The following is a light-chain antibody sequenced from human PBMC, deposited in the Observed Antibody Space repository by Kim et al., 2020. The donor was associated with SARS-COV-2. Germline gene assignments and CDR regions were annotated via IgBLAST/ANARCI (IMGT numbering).Light chain of an antibody. V-gene: IGKV1-39*01. CDR1: QSISTY. Sequence: SVGDRVTITCRASQSISTYLNWYQQKPGKAPKHLIYAASSLQSGVPSRFSGSGSGTDFTLTITSLQPEDFAAYYCQQSYSTPPITFGQGTRLEIK. J-gene: IGKJ5*01. CDR3: QQSYSTPPIT. CDR2: AAS.